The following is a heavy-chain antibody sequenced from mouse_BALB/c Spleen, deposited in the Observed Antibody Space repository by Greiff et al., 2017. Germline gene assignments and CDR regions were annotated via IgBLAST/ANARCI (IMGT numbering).Heavy chain of an antibody. CDR1: GYTFTSYW. Sequence: QVQLQQSGADLAKPGASVKMSCKASGYTFTSYWMHWVKQRPGQGLEWIGYINPSTGYTEYNQKFKDKATLTADKSSSTAYMQLSSLTSEDSAVYYCARRYYGSPYAMDYWGQGTSVTVSS. J-gene: IGHJ4*01. CDR2: INPSTGYT. CDR3: ARRYYGSPYAMDY. D-gene: IGHD1-1*01. V-gene: IGHV1-7*01.